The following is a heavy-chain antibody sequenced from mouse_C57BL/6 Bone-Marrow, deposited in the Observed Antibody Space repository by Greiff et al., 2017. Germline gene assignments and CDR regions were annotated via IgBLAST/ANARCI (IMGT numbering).Heavy chain of an antibody. CDR3: ARSGYGYGWFAC. CDR1: GYAFTNYL. Sequence: VQLQQSGAELVRPGTSVKVSCKASGYAFTNYLIEWVKQRPGQGLEWIGVINPGSGGTNYNEKFKGKATLTAAKSSSTAYMQLSSLTSEDSAVYFCARSGYGYGWFACWGQGTLVTVSA. J-gene: IGHJ3*01. V-gene: IGHV1-54*01. D-gene: IGHD2-2*01. CDR2: INPGSGGT.